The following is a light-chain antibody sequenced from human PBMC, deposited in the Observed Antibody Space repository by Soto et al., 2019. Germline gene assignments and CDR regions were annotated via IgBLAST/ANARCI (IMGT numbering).Light chain of an antibody. V-gene: IGLV2-8*01. CDR2: EVT. CDR3: ASYAGTKIFV. Sequence: QSVRTPPPSEPGSPGPSLAISCTGTNSDVGGYKYVSWYQQRPGKSPKLVIYEVTKRPSGVPDRFSGSKSGSTASLTVSGLKADDDAEYYCASYAGTKIFVFGSGTQV. J-gene: IGLJ1*01. CDR1: NSDVGGYKY.